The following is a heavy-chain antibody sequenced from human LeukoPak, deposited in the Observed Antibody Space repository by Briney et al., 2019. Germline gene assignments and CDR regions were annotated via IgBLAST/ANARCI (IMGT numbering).Heavy chain of an antibody. CDR3: ARHTVRYFDRFDP. Sequence: SETLSLTCAVYGGSFSGYYWSWIRQPPGKGLEWIGEINHSGSTNYNPSLKSRVTISVDTSKNQFSLKLSSVTAADTAVYYCARHTVRYFDRFDPWGQGTLVTVSS. CDR1: GGSFSGYY. CDR2: INHSGST. J-gene: IGHJ5*02. D-gene: IGHD3-9*01. V-gene: IGHV4-34*01.